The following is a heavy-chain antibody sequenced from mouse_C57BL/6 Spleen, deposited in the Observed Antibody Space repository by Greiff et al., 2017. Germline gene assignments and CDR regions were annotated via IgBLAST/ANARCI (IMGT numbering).Heavy chain of an antibody. CDR2: ISYDGSN. J-gene: IGHJ2*01. CDR1: GYSITSGYY. D-gene: IGHD1-1*01. CDR3: ARGGVVDYFDY. V-gene: IGHV3-6*01. Sequence: VQLKESGPGLVKPSQSLSLTCSVTGYSITSGYYWNWIRQFPGNKLEWMGYISYDGSNNYNPSLKNRISITRDTSKNQFFLKLNSVTTEDTATYYCARGGVVDYFDYWGQGTTLTVSS.